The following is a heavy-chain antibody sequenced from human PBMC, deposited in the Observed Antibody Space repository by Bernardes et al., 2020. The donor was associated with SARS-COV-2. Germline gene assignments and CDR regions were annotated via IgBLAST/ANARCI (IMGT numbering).Heavy chain of an antibody. Sequence: ASVKVSCKSSGYTFTAYYMHWVRQAPGHGLEWMGWINPNGCGTNYAQKFQGRVTMARDTSISTAYMDLIRLKSDDTGVYYCARDLASGATAFDIWCQGTMVTVAS. J-gene: IGHJ3*02. V-gene: IGHV1-2*02. D-gene: IGHD6-13*01. CDR1: GYTFTAYY. CDR3: ARDLASGATAFDI. CDR2: INPNGCGT.